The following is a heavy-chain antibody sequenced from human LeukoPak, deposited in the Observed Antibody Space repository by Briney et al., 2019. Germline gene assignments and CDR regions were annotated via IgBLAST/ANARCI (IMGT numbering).Heavy chain of an antibody. J-gene: IGHJ5*02. CDR3: ARERYYDILTGYYTGPNWFDP. CDR1: GGTFSSYA. CDR2: IIPIFGTA. D-gene: IGHD3-9*01. Sequence: GASVKVSCKASGGTFSSYAISWVRQAPGQGFEWMGGIIPIFGTANYAQKFQGRVTITADESTSTAYMELSSLRSEDTAVYYCARERYYDILTGYYTGPNWFDPWGQGTLVTVSS. V-gene: IGHV1-69*01.